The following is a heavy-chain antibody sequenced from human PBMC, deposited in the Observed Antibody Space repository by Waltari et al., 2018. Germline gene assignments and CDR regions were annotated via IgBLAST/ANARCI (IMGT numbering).Heavy chain of an antibody. V-gene: IGHV3-53*01. Sequence: EVQLVESGGGLIQPGGSLRLSCAASGFTVSSNYMSWVRQAPGKGLEWVSVIYSGGSTYYADSVKGRFTISRDNSKNTLYLQMNSLRAEDTAVYYCARLGKYYYDSRSYFDYWGQGTLVTVSS. CDR2: IYSGGST. CDR3: ARLGKYYYDSRSYFDY. D-gene: IGHD3-22*01. J-gene: IGHJ4*02. CDR1: GFTVSSNY.